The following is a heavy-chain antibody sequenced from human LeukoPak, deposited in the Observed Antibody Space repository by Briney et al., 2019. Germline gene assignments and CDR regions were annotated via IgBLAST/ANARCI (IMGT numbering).Heavy chain of an antibody. J-gene: IGHJ5*02. Sequence: GGSLRLSCAASGFTVSQNYMGWVRQAPGRGLEWVSLIYADGTTHYADSVKGRFTISRDNSKNTVYLQMNSVRPEDTAVYYCARDRAGTQAWVEFDPWGQGTLVTVSS. V-gene: IGHV3-66*02. CDR3: ARDRAGTQAWVEFDP. D-gene: IGHD3-10*01. CDR1: GFTVSQNY. CDR2: IYADGTT.